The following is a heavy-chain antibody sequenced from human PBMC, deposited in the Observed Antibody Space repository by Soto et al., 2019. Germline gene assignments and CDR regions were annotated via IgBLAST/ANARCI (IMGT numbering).Heavy chain of an antibody. CDR3: AAIYCSSTSCSYGMDV. Sequence: PGGSLRLSCAASGFTVSSNYMSWVRQAPGKGLEWVSVIYSGGSTYYADSVKGRFTISRDNSKNTLYLQMNSLRAEDTAVYYCAAIYCSSTSCSYGMDVWGQGTTVTVSS. CDR2: IYSGGST. CDR1: GFTVSSNY. D-gene: IGHD2-2*01. V-gene: IGHV3-53*01. J-gene: IGHJ6*02.